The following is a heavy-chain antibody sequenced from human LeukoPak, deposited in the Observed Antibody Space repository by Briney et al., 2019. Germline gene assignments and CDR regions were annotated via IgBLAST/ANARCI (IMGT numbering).Heavy chain of an antibody. J-gene: IGHJ4*02. V-gene: IGHV4-59*01. CDR1: GGSISSYY. CDR2: IYYSGST. Sequence: SETLSLTCTVSGGSISSYYWSWIRQPPGKGLEWIGYIYYSGSTNYNPSLKSRVTISVDTSKNQLSLKLSSVTAADTAVYYCARGAQRFIFDYWGQGTLVTVSS. D-gene: IGHD1-1*01. CDR3: ARGAQRFIFDY.